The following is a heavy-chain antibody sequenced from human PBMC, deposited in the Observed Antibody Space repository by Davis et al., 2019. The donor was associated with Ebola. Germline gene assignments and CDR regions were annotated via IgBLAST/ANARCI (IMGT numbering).Heavy chain of an antibody. Sequence: GESLKISCKGSGYSFTSYWISWVRQMPGKGLEWMGRIDPSDSYTNYSPSFQGHVTISADKSISTAYLQWSSLKASDTAMYYCARRLVNYDFWSGFDAFDIWGQGTMVTVSS. CDR3: ARRLVNYDFWSGFDAFDI. V-gene: IGHV5-10-1*01. J-gene: IGHJ3*02. CDR1: GYSFTSYW. D-gene: IGHD3-3*01. CDR2: IDPSDSYT.